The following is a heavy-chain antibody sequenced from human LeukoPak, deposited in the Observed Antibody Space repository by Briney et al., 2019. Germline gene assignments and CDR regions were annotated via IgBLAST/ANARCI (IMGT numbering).Heavy chain of an antibody. V-gene: IGHV4-34*01. CDR3: ARGGGIAVAGPTYYFDY. J-gene: IGHJ4*02. CDR1: GGSFSGYY. D-gene: IGHD6-19*01. Sequence: SETLSLTCAVYGGSFSGYYWSWIRQPPGKGLEWIGEINHSGSTNYNPSLKSRVTISVDTSKNQFSLKLSSVTAADTAVYYCARGGGIAVAGPTYYFDYWGQGTLVTVSS. CDR2: INHSGST.